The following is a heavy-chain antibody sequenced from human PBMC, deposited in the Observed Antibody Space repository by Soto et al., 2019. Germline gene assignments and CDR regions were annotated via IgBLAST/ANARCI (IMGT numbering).Heavy chain of an antibody. J-gene: IGHJ5*02. Sequence: QRLSCAASGFTFSNYAMTWVRQGPGKGLEWVSAISGSGGSAYYADSVKGRFTISRDNSKNTLYLQMNSLRADDSGVYYCAKDPYSGVLVPVAIGFDPWGPGTLVTVSS. CDR3: AKDPYSGVLVPVAIGFDP. V-gene: IGHV3-23*01. CDR1: GFTFSNYA. D-gene: IGHD2-2*01. CDR2: ISGSGGSA.